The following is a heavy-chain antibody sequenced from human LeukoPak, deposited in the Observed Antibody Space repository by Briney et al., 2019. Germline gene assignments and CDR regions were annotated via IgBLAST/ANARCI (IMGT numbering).Heavy chain of an antibody. V-gene: IGHV3-74*01. J-gene: IGHJ4*01. CDR3: ARGPGSSGGAYVGDY. CDR1: GFTFSSYW. D-gene: IGHD3-22*01. Sequence: GGSLRLSCAASGFTFSSYWMHWVRQAPGKGLVWVSRISPDGSTTGHADSVKGRFSIFRDNAKSTLYLQMNSLRVDDTAVYYCARGPGSSGGAYVGDYWGHGTLVTVSS. CDR2: ISPDGSTT.